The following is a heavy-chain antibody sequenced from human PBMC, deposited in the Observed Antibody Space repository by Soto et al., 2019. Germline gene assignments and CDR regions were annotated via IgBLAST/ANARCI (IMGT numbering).Heavy chain of an antibody. CDR2: IIPILGIA. CDR1: GGTFSSYT. Sequence: ASVKVSCKASGGTFSSYTISWVRQAPGQGLEWMGKIIPILGIANYAQKFQGRVTITADKSTSTAYMELSSLRSEDTAVYYCAREYRGYSYGLSLYFDYWGQGTLVTVSS. V-gene: IGHV1-69*04. CDR3: AREYRGYSYGLSLYFDY. D-gene: IGHD5-18*01. J-gene: IGHJ4*02.